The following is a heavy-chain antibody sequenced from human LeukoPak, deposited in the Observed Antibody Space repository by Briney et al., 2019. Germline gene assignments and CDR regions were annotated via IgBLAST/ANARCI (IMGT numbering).Heavy chain of an antibody. Sequence: ASVKVSRKASGYTFTGYYMHWVRQAPGQGLEWMGWINPNSGGTNYAQKFQGRVTMARDTSISTAYMELSRLRSDDTAVYYCARDGSDWWELLRAGYFDYWGQGTLVTVSS. CDR2: INPNSGGT. J-gene: IGHJ4*02. D-gene: IGHD1-26*01. CDR3: ARDGSDWWELLRAGYFDY. V-gene: IGHV1-2*02. CDR1: GYTFTGYY.